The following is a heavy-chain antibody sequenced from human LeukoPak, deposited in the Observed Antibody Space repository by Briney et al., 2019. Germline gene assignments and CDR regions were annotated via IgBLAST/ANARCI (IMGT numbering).Heavy chain of an antibody. D-gene: IGHD4-11*01. CDR3: ARAHMTTVTLGDY. Sequence: GASVKVSCKASGYTFTGYYIHWVRQAPGQGLEWMGWINPNSGVTNYAQKFQGRVTLTRDTPISTAYMEVSRLASDDTAVYYCARAHMTTVTLGDYWGQGTLVTVSS. CDR2: INPNSGVT. V-gene: IGHV1-2*02. J-gene: IGHJ4*02. CDR1: GYTFTGYY.